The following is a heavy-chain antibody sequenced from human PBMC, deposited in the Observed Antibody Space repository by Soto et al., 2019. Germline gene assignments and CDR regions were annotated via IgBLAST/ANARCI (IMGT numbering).Heavy chain of an antibody. CDR2: VNSDGSST. CDR1: GFTFSSYW. Sequence: GGSLRLSCVASGFTFSSYWMHWVRQAPGKGLVWVSRVNSDGSSTSYADSVKGRFTISRDNAKKTLYLQMNSLRAEDTAVYYCARITGTPSVVCTSTNYYQYGMDFCGQGSTVIVSS. J-gene: IGHJ6*02. D-gene: IGHD1-7*01. V-gene: IGHV3-74*01. CDR3: ARITGTPSVVCTSTNYYQYGMDF.